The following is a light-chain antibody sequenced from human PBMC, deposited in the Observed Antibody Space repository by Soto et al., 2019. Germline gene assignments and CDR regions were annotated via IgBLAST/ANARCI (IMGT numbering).Light chain of an antibody. CDR2: GAS. CDR3: QQYYNGTSWK. Sequence: IVLPSSPGTPSLSPGARATLSCRASQSVSSSYLAWYQQKPGQAPRLLIYGASTRATGIQARFSGSGSGTEFTLTISSLQSEDFAVYYFQQYYNGTSWKFCQGTKVEIK. V-gene: IGKV3D-7*01. CDR1: QSVSSSY. J-gene: IGKJ1*01.